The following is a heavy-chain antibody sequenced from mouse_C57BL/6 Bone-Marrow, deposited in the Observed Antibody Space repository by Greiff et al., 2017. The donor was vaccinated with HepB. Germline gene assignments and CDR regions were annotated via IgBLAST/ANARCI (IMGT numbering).Heavy chain of an antibody. CDR2: IYPGDGDT. Sequence: QVQLQQSGAELVKPGASVKISCKASGYAFSSYWMNWVKQRPGKGLEWIGQIYPGDGDTNYNGKFKGKATLTADKSSSTAYMQLSSLTSEDSAVYFCAREGEPYYGSSIDYWGQGTTLTVSS. CDR3: AREGEPYYGSSIDY. D-gene: IGHD1-1*01. CDR1: GYAFSSYW. J-gene: IGHJ2*01. V-gene: IGHV1-80*01.